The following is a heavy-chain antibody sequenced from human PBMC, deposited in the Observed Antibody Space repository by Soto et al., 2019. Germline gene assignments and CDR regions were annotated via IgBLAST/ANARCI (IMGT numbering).Heavy chain of an antibody. J-gene: IGHJ4*02. CDR1: GVNFSNFD. CDR3: ARGGVV. Sequence: GGPLRLSCVASGVNFSNFDMNWVRQAPGRGLEWISLISERGITTTYADSVRSRFTISRDNAQNSLYLQMDRLTVEDTGIYYCARGGVVWGQGALVTVSS. CDR2: ISERGITT. D-gene: IGHD2-8*01. V-gene: IGHV3-48*03.